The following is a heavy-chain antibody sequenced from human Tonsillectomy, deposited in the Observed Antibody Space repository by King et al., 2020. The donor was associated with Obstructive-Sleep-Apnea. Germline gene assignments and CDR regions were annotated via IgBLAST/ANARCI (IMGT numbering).Heavy chain of an antibody. V-gene: IGHV4-31*03. D-gene: IGHD3-22*01. CDR2: IYYSEST. J-gene: IGHJ4*02. CDR1: GGSISSDGYY. CDR3: ARGATYHYDSNNYYIPYYFDY. Sequence: QLQESGPGLVKPSQTLSLTCTVSGGSISSDGYYWSWIRQHPGKGLEWIGYIYYSESTYYHPSLKSRVTISVDTSTNQFSLRLSSVTAADTAVYYCARGATYHYDSNNYYIPYYFDYWGQGTLVTVSS.